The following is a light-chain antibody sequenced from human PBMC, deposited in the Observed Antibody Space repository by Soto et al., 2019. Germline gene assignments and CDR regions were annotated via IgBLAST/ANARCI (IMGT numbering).Light chain of an antibody. CDR3: CSYAGNSLWV. CDR2: DVS. CDR1: SSDVGGYNY. Sequence: QSALTQPRSVSGSPGQSVTISCTGTSSDVGGYNYVSWYQQHPGKAPKLVIYDVSKRPSGVPDRFSGSKSGNTASLTISGIQAEDEADYYCCSYAGNSLWVFGGGTKLTVL. J-gene: IGLJ3*02. V-gene: IGLV2-11*01.